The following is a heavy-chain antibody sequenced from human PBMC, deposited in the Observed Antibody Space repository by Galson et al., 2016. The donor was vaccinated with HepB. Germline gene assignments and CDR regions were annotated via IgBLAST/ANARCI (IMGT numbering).Heavy chain of an antibody. Sequence: CAISWDSVSSISATWNWIRQSPSRGLEWLGRTFYRSKWYKDYAASVKSRITVNADTSRNQFTLQLNSVTPEDAALYFCARATSSSWYVPDYWGQGTLVAVSS. D-gene: IGHD6-13*01. CDR3: ARATSSSWYVPDY. V-gene: IGHV6-1*01. CDR2: TFYRSKWYK. J-gene: IGHJ4*02. CDR1: WDSVSSISAT.